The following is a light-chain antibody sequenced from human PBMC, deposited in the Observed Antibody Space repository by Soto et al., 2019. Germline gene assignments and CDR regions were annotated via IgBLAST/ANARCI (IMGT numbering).Light chain of an antibody. CDR2: DAS. CDR3: QQRSNWPPLFT. V-gene: IGKV3-11*01. Sequence: DIVLTQSPATLSLSPGERATLSCRASQSVSTYLAWYQQKPGQAPRLLIYDASNRATGIPARFSGSGSGTDFTLTISSLEPEDFAVYYCQQRSNWPPLFTFGPGTKVYIK. CDR1: QSVSTY. J-gene: IGKJ3*01.